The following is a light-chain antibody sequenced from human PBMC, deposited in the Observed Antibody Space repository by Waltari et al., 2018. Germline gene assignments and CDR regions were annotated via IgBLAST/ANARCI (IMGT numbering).Light chain of an antibody. CDR1: STDVGGYNS. V-gene: IGLV2-11*01. Sequence: QSALTQPPSVSGPPGQPVTISCTGTSTDVGGYNSVSWYLHHPGKAPKLIIYDVSDRPPGVPDRFSGATACNTASLTISGLQADDEADDFCCSYAGSYTNWVFGGGTTLTVL. CDR3: CSYAGSYTNWV. CDR2: DVS. J-gene: IGLJ3*02.